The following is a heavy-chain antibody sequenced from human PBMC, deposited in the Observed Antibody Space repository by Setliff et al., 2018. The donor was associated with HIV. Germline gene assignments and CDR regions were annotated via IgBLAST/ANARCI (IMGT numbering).Heavy chain of an antibody. CDR2: IYHSGST. Sequence: PSETLSLTCSVSGDSIRDTTYYWGWIRQPPGKGLEWIGNIYHSGSTLYKPSLKSRVTMSVDTSKNQFSLKLNSVTAADTAVYHCARLSSYRSSSYYFDYWGQGALVTVSS. CDR3: ARLSSYRSSSYYFDY. CDR1: GDSIRDTTYY. J-gene: IGHJ4*02. V-gene: IGHV4-39*01. D-gene: IGHD6-6*01.